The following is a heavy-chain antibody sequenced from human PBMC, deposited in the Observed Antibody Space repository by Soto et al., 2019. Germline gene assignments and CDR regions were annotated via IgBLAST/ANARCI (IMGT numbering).Heavy chain of an antibody. CDR1: GGSISSYY. V-gene: IGHV4-59*08. CDR3: ARQSRVGRDAFDI. J-gene: IGHJ3*02. Sequence: SETLSLTCTVSGGSISSYYWSWIRQPPGKGLEWIGYIYYSGSTNYNPSLKSRVTISVDTSKNQFSLKLSSVTAADTAVYYCARQSRVGRDAFDIWGQGTMVTVSS. D-gene: IGHD1-26*01. CDR2: IYYSGST.